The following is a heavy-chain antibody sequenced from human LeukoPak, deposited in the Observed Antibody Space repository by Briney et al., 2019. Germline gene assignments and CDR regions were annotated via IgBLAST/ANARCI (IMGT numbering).Heavy chain of an antibody. CDR1: GFTFSSYA. CDR3: AKNRWGIVVVPAAIDY. V-gene: IGHV3-23*01. D-gene: IGHD2-2*01. CDR2: ISGSGGST. Sequence: GGSLRLSCAASGFTFSSYAMSWVRQAPGKGLEWVSAISGSGGSTYYADSVKGRFTISRDNSKNTLYLQMNSLRAEDTAVYYCAKNRWGIVVVPAAIDYWGQGTLVTVSS. J-gene: IGHJ4*02.